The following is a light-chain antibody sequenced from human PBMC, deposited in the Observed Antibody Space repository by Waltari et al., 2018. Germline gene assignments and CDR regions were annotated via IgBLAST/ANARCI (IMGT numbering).Light chain of an antibody. J-gene: IGLJ1*01. CDR2: EAT. Sequence: SALTQPASVSGSPGQSITISCTCTSSDIGTYNFVSWYQEYPGKAPKLIIYEATKRSSGVSDRFSASKSGNTASLTISGLQADDEADYSCCSYAGGTAYVFGTGTRVTVL. V-gene: IGLV2-23*01. CDR1: SSDIGTYNF. CDR3: CSYAGGTAYV.